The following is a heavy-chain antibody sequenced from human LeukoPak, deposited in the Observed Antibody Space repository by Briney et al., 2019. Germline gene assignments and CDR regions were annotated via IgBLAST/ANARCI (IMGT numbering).Heavy chain of an antibody. D-gene: IGHD4/OR15-4a*01. Sequence: SETLSLTSTLSGGSIGISSDYYWGWIRQPPGKGLEWIGSFYYGGRTYYNPSPKGRVTISVDTSNNQFSLKLSSGTAADTAVYYWARLPPTMVHIDFWGQGTLVTVSS. V-gene: IGHV4-39*01. J-gene: IGHJ4*02. CDR3: ARLPPTMVHIDF. CDR2: FYYGGRT. CDR1: GGSIGISSDYY.